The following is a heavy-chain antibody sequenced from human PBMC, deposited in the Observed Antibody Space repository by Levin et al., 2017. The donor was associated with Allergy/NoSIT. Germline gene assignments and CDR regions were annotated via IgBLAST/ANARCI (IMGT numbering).Heavy chain of an antibody. CDR2: INPNSGGT. CDR3: ASPGYYYGSGSPRFDI. Sequence: ASVKVSCKASGYTFTGYYMHWVRQAPGQGLEWMGWINPNSGGTNYAQKFQGRVTMTRDTSISTAYMELSRLRSDDTAVYYCASPGYYYGSGSPRFDIWGQGTMVTVSS. J-gene: IGHJ3*02. CDR1: GYTFTGYY. V-gene: IGHV1-2*02. D-gene: IGHD3-10*01.